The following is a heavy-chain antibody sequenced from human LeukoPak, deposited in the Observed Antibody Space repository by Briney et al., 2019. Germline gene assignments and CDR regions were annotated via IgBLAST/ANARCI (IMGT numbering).Heavy chain of an antibody. CDR2: INPNSGGT. V-gene: IGHV1-2*02. Sequence: GASVKVSCKASGYTFTGYYMHWVRQAPGQGLERMGWINPNSGGTNYAQKFQGRVTMTRDTSISTAYMELSRLRSDDTAVYYCASSSKGGYSRDALDIWGQGTMVTVSS. CDR1: GYTFTGYY. D-gene: IGHD6-13*01. J-gene: IGHJ3*02. CDR3: ASSSKGGYSRDALDI.